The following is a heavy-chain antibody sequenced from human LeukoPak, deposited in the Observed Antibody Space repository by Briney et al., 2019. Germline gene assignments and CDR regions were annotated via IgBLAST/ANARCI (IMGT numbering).Heavy chain of an antibody. CDR1: GFTFSDYY. V-gene: IGHV3-11*04. D-gene: IGHD2-2*01. J-gene: IGHJ4*02. CDR2: ISSSGSTI. CDR3: ARDIVVVPAAITTLFDY. Sequence: GGSLRLSCAASGFTFSDYYMSWIRQAPGKGLGWVSYISSSGSTIYYADSVKGRFTISRDNAKNSPYLQMNSLRAEDTAVYYCARDIVVVPAAITTLFDYWGQGTLVTVSS.